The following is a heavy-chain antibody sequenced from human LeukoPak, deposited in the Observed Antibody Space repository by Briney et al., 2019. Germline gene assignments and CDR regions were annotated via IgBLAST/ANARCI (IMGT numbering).Heavy chain of an antibody. CDR3: ARETGGNGAFDI. CDR1: GFTVSSNY. D-gene: IGHD4-23*01. Sequence: GGSLRLSCAASGFTVSSNYMSWVRQAPGKGLEWVSVIYSGGSTYYAESVKGRFTISRDNSKNKLYLQRNSLRAEDTAVYYCARETGGNGAFDIWGQGTMVTVSS. J-gene: IGHJ3*02. V-gene: IGHV3-66*01. CDR2: IYSGGST.